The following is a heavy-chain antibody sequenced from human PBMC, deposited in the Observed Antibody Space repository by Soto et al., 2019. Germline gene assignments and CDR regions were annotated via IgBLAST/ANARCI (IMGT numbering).Heavy chain of an antibody. CDR3: ARDLVVVPAAMRGYYYGMDV. CDR1: GFTFSSYS. V-gene: IGHV3-21*01. Sequence: PGGSLRLSCAASGFTFSSYSMNWVRQAPGKGLEWVSSISSSSSYIYYADSVKGRFTISRDNAKNSLYLQMNSLRAEDTAVYYCARDLVVVPAAMRGYYYGMDVWGQGTTVTVSS. J-gene: IGHJ6*02. D-gene: IGHD2-2*01. CDR2: ISSSSSYI.